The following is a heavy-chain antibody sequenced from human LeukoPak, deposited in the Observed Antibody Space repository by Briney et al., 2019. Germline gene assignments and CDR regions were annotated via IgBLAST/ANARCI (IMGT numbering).Heavy chain of an antibody. CDR3: ARGYSSGWYTAEYFQH. Sequence: ASVKVSCKASGYTFTSYYMPWVRQAPGQGLEWMGIINPSGGSTSYAQKFQGRVTMTRDTSTSTVYMELSSLRSEDTAVYYCARGYSSGWYTAEYFQHWGQGTLVTVSS. CDR1: GYTFTSYY. D-gene: IGHD6-19*01. V-gene: IGHV1-46*01. CDR2: INPSGGST. J-gene: IGHJ1*01.